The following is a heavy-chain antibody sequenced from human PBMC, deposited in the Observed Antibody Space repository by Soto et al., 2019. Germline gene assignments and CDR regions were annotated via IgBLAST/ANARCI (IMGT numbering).Heavy chain of an antibody. D-gene: IGHD5-12*01. J-gene: IGHJ4*02. CDR1: GFTFSSYG. Sequence: GGSLRLSCAASGFTFSSYGMHWVRQAPGKGLEWVAVISYDGSNKYYADSVKGRFTISRDNSKNTLYLQMNSLRAEDTAVYYCAKGYSGYDYGDYWGQGTLVTVSS. CDR3: AKGYSGYDYGDY. V-gene: IGHV3-30*18. CDR2: ISYDGSNK.